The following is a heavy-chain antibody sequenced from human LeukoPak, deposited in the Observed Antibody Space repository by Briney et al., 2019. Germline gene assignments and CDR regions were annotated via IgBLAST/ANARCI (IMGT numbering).Heavy chain of an antibody. CDR1: GFPFSSYW. Sequence: GGSLRLSCATAGFPFSSYWMLWVRQAPGKGLVWVSRINGDGTVTTYADSVEGRFTISRDNTKNILHLQMNNLRAEDTATYYCSRSQFDYWGQGVLVTVSS. CDR3: SRSQFDY. V-gene: IGHV3-74*03. J-gene: IGHJ4*02. CDR2: INGDGTVT.